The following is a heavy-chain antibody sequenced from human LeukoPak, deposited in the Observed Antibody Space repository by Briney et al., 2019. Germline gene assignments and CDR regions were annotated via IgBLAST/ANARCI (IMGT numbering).Heavy chain of an antibody. CDR1: GFIFSSYW. V-gene: IGHV3-23*01. CDR2: ISNSGDRT. Sequence: GGSLRLSCAASGFIFSSYWMSWVRQAPGNGLEWVSIISNSGDRTYYVDSVKGRFTISRDSSKNTLYLQMNSLRAEDAAVYYCARPLKYYYGSETYFWFDPWGQGTLVTVSS. D-gene: IGHD3-10*01. J-gene: IGHJ5*02. CDR3: ARPLKYYYGSETYFWFDP.